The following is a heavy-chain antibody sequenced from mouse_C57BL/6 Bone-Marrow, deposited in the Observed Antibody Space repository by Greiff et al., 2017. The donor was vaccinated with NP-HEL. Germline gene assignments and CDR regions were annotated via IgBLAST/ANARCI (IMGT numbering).Heavy chain of an antibody. Sequence: VQLKQSGTVLARPGASVKMSCKTSGYTFTSYWMHWVKQRPGQGLEWIGAIYPGNSDTSYNQKFKGKVKLTAVTSASTAYMERSSLTNEYSAVYYCTGYYGTDYYAMDYWGQGTSVTVSS. CDR1: GYTFTSYW. D-gene: IGHD1-1*01. J-gene: IGHJ4*01. V-gene: IGHV1-5*01. CDR2: IYPGNSDT. CDR3: TGYYGTDYYAMDY.